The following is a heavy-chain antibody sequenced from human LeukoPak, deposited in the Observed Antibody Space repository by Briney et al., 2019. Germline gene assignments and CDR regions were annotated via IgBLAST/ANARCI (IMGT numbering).Heavy chain of an antibody. CDR1: GGSISTYY. Sequence: SETLSLTCTVSGGSISTYYWGWIRQPPGKGLEWIGYIYYTGSTSYNPSLESRVTISVDTSKNHFSLKLSSVTAADTAVYYCARSYYGGSHQYYFDYWGQGTLVTVSS. V-gene: IGHV4-59*08. CDR3: ARSYYGGSHQYYFDY. J-gene: IGHJ4*02. CDR2: IYYTGST. D-gene: IGHD4-23*01.